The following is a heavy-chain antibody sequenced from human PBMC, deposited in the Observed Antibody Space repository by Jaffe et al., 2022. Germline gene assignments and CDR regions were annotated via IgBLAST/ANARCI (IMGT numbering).Heavy chain of an antibody. CDR1: GYTFTSYY. J-gene: IGHJ4*02. Sequence: QVQLVQSGAEVKKPGASVKVSCKASGYTFTSYYMHWVRQAPGQGLEWMGIINPSGGSTSYAQKFQGRVTMTRDTSTSTVYMELSSLRSEDTAVYYCARGRPPTSASWYLGRVYWGQGTLVTVSS. D-gene: IGHD6-13*01. V-gene: IGHV1-46*01. CDR2: INPSGGST. CDR3: ARGRPPTSASWYLGRVY.